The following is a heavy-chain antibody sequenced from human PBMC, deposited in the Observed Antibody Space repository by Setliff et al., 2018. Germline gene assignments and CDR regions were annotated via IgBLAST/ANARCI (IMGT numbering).Heavy chain of an antibody. Sequence: LSLTCTVSGGSISSYHWSWIRQPPGRGLEWIGYIYHNGNTNFNPSLKSRVNMSIDTSKNQFALNLKSVTAADTAVYYCARDRTAYSYGLDVWGQGTTVTVSS. CDR1: GGSISSYH. J-gene: IGHJ6*02. CDR2: IYHNGNT. D-gene: IGHD5-18*01. CDR3: ARDRTAYSYGLDV. V-gene: IGHV4-59*01.